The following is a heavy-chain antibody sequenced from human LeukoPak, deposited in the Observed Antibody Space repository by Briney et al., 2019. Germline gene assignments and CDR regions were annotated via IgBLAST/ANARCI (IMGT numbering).Heavy chain of an antibody. CDR1: GFTFSNYA. D-gene: IGHD2-21*02. Sequence: GGSLRLSCAASGFTFSNYAMTWVRQAPGKGLEWVSSILGSAGSTYYADSVKGRFTTSRDNSKNTLYLQMNSLRAEDTAVYYCAKTPCGADCYTTFDYWGQGALVTVSS. V-gene: IGHV3-23*01. J-gene: IGHJ4*02. CDR2: ILGSAGST. CDR3: AKTPCGADCYTTFDY.